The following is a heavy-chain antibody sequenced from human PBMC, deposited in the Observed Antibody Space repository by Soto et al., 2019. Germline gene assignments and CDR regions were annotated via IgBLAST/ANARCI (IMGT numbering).Heavy chain of an antibody. CDR1: GYSISSGYY. V-gene: IGHV4-38-2*02. J-gene: IGHJ4*02. D-gene: IGHD6-19*01. CDR2: IYHSGST. CDR3: ARDNSGWPFDY. Sequence: KPSETLSLTCAVSGYSISSGYYWGWIRQPPGKGLEWIGSIYHSGSTYYNPSLKSRVTISVDTSKNQFSLKLSSVTAADTAVYYCARDNSGWPFDYWGQGTLVTVSS.